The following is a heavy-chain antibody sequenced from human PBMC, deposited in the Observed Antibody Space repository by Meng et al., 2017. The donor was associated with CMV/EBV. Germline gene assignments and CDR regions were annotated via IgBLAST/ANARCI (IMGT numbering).Heavy chain of an antibody. V-gene: IGHV3-11*01. D-gene: IGHD6-13*01. CDR1: GFTFSGYY. Sequence: ASGFTFSGYYMGWIRQAPGKGLEWVSYISSSGSTMYYADSVKGRFTISRDNAKNSLYLQMNSLRAEDTAVYYCARGGRGSSSWPLDYWGQGTLVTVSS. CDR3: ARGGRGSSSWPLDY. J-gene: IGHJ4*02. CDR2: ISSSGSTM.